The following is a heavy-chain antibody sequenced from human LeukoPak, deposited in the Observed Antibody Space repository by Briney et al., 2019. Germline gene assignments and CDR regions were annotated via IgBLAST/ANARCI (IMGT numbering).Heavy chain of an antibody. CDR3: ARDREWELQSLRYFDY. V-gene: IGHV4-61*01. Sequence: SETLSLTCTVSGGSFNSGNYYWSWIRQPPGKGLEWIGYIYYSGSTYYYNPSLESRVTISLDTSKNQFSLKLSSVTAADTAVYYCARDREWELQSLRYFDYWGQGTLVTVSS. D-gene: IGHD1-26*01. CDR1: GGSFNSGNYY. CDR2: IYYSGSTY. J-gene: IGHJ4*02.